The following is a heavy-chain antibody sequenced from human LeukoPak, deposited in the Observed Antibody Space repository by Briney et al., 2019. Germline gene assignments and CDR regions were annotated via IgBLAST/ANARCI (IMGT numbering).Heavy chain of an antibody. J-gene: IGHJ4*01. CDR3: AKGSATAEYYFDF. CDR2: ISNDGSTD. CDR1: GFTFSAYS. V-gene: IGHV3-30*18. Sequence: GGSLRLSCAASGFTFSAYSMNWVRQAPGKGLEWVAVISNDGSTDYYVESVKGRFTISRDNSKNTVYLQMNSLRVEDTAVYYCAKGSATAEYYFDFWGQGALVTVSS. D-gene: IGHD5-18*01.